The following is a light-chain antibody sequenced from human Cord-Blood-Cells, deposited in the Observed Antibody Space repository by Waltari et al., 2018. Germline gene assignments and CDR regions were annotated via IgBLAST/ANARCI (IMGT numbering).Light chain of an antibody. V-gene: IGKV1-39*01. CDR3: QQSYSTPPFT. CDR2: AAS. J-gene: IGKJ3*01. CDR1: QSISSN. Sequence: DIQMTQSPSSLSASVGDRVTITCRASQSISSNLNWYQQKPGKAPKLLIYAASSLQSGVPSMFSGSGSGTDFTLTISRLQPEDFATYYCQQSYSTPPFTFGPGTKVDIK.